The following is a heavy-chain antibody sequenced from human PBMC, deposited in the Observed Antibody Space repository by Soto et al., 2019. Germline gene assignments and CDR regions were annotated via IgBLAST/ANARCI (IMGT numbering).Heavy chain of an antibody. CDR3: ARKPETGTTLPFDY. Sequence: QVPLVESGGGVVQPGRSLRLSCAASGFTFSSYGMHWVRQAPGKGLEWVAVISYDGTEKYHADSVKGRFTISRDNSRNTLYLQGNSLSAEDTAVYYCARKPETGTTLPFDYWGQGTLVTVAS. J-gene: IGHJ4*02. V-gene: IGHV3-30*03. D-gene: IGHD1-1*01. CDR1: GFTFSSYG. CDR2: ISYDGTEK.